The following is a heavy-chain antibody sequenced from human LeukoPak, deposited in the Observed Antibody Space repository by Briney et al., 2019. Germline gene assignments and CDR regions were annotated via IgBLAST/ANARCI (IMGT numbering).Heavy chain of an antibody. V-gene: IGHV3-23*01. D-gene: IGHD4-11*01. CDR1: GFTFSNNA. CDR3: ARVWGTVTTGYFDY. CDR2: ISGNGGST. Sequence: PGGSLRLSCAASGFTFSNNAMSWVRQAPGKGLEWVSAISGNGGSTYYTNSVKGRFTISRDNSENTLYLQMNSLRAEDTAVYYCARVWGTVTTGYFDYWGQGTLVTVSS. J-gene: IGHJ4*02.